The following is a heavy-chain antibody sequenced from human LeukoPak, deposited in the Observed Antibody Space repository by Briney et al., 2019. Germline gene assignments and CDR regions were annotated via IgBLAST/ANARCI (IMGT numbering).Heavy chain of an antibody. J-gene: IGHJ4*02. CDR1: GYTFTGYY. D-gene: IGHD6-19*01. CDR3: ARVPAAVAGPDY. CDR2: INPNSGGT. Sequence: GAPVKVCCKASGYTFTGYYMHWVRQSPGQGLEWMGWINPNSGGTNYAQKFHGRVTMTRDTSISTAYMELSRLRSDDTAVYYCARVPAAVAGPDYWGQGTLDPVSS. V-gene: IGHV1-2*02.